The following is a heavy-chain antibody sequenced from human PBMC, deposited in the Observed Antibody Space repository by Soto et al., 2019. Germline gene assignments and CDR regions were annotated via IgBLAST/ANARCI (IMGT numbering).Heavy chain of an antibody. V-gene: IGHV3-23*01. J-gene: IGHJ4*02. CDR1: GFFFFNYG. Sequence: EVQLLESGGGLVQPGGSLRLSCAVSGFFFFNYGMTWVRQAPGKGLEWVSTITDTGRTYSADSVKGRFIISRDRATNTLYLQMNSLRAEDTAVYYCAKGAPPRTLYGSDLYAFDFWGQGTLVTVSS. CDR3: AKGAPPRTLYGSDLYAFDF. D-gene: IGHD6-19*01. CDR2: ITDTGRT.